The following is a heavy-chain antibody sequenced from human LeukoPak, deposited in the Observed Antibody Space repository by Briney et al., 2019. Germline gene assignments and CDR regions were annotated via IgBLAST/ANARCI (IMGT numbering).Heavy chain of an antibody. Sequence: AGSLTLSCVAYGFTFNRYWLIWVRQAPGKGLEWVANVNRDGNEKHYVDSVEGRFTISRDNAKNSLYLQMNSLRNEDTAVYYCVRDDGNRTGSTYYDAFDIWGQGTLVTVSS. CDR2: VNRDGNEK. CDR3: VRDDGNRTGSTYYDAFDI. J-gene: IGHJ3*02. D-gene: IGHD2/OR15-2a*01. V-gene: IGHV3-7*03. CDR1: GFTFNRYW.